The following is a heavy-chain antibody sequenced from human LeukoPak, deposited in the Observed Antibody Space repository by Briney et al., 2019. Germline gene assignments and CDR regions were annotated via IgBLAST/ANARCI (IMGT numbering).Heavy chain of an antibody. CDR1: GFAVSSNY. V-gene: IGHV3-66*01. D-gene: IGHD1-26*01. J-gene: IGHJ4*02. CDR2: IYSGGST. Sequence: PGRSLRLSCAASGFAVSSNYMSWVRQAPGKELEWVSVIYSGGSTYYADSVKGRFTISRDNSKNTLYLQMNSLRAEDTAVYYCARAPLGAMDYWGQGTLVTVSS. CDR3: ARAPLGAMDY.